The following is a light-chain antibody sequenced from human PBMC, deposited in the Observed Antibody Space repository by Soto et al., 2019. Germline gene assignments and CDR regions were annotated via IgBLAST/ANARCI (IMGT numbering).Light chain of an antibody. Sequence: DVVMTQSLLSLPVTLGQPASISCRSSQSLVHSDGNTYLNWFQQRPGQSPRRLIYKVSKRDSGVPDRFSGSGAGTDFTLKISRVEAEDVGVYFCMQGTHWPPYTFGQGTKLEIK. CDR3: MQGTHWPPYT. CDR2: KVS. V-gene: IGKV2-30*02. J-gene: IGKJ2*01. CDR1: QSLVHSDGNTY.